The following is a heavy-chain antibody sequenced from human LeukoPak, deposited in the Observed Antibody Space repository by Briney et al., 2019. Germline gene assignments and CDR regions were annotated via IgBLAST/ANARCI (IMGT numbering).Heavy chain of an antibody. CDR1: GYTFTGYY. CDR2: INPNSGGT. Sequence: ASVKVSCKASGYTFTGYYMHWVRQAPGQGLEWMGWINPNSGGTNYAQKFQGRVTMTRDTPISTAYMELSRLRSDDTAVYYCARGHAVGYALFGDWGQGTLVTVSS. V-gene: IGHV1-2*02. J-gene: IGHJ4*02. CDR3: ARGHAVGYALFGD. D-gene: IGHD5-12*01.